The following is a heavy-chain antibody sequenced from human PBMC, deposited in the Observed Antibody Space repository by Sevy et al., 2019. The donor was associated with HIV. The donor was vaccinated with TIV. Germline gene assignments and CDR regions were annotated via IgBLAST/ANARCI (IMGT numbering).Heavy chain of an antibody. CDR1: GFTFSSYI. CDR2: ISYDGSKK. J-gene: IGHJ4*02. CDR3: AREGGYTSAWSPGNY. V-gene: IGHV3-30-3*01. Sequence: GGSLRLSCAASGFTFSSYIMHWVRQAPGKGLEWVAVISYDGSKKYYADSVKGRLTISRDNSKNTLSLQMNSLRIEDTAVYYCAREGGYTSAWSPGNYWGQGTLVTVSS. D-gene: IGHD6-19*01.